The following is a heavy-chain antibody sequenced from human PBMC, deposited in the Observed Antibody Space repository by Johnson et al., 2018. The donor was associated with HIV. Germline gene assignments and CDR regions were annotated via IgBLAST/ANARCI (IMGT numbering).Heavy chain of an antibody. V-gene: IGHV3-33*01. CDR1: GFTFSSYG. CDR2: IRYDGSNQ. J-gene: IGHJ3*02. CDR3: ARGEQWSLLGAFDI. Sequence: QVQLVESGGGVVQPGRSLRLSCAASGFTFSSYGMHWVRQAPGKGLEWVAFIRYDGSNQYYADSVKGRFTISRDNSKNTLYLQMNSLRAEDTAVYYCARGEQWSLLGAFDIWGQGIMVTVSS. D-gene: IGHD6-19*01.